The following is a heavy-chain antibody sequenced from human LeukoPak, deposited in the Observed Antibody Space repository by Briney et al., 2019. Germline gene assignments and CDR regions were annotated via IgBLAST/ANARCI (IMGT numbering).Heavy chain of an antibody. CDR2: FIPIFGTV. D-gene: IGHD4-17*01. CDR3: ARAIRGDTYFFYYGMDV. J-gene: IGHJ6*02. CDR1: GYTFTSYA. V-gene: IGHV1-69*13. Sequence: SVKASCKASGYTFTSYAISWVRQAPGQGLEWMGGFIPIFGTVNSAQNFQGRVTITADESTSTAYMELRSLRSEDTAVYYCARAIRGDTYFFYYGMDVWGQGTTVTVSS.